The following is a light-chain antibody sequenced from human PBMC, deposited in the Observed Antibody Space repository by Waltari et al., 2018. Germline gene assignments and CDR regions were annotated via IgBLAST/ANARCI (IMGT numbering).Light chain of an antibody. CDR1: SSDVGGSNY. J-gene: IGLJ1*01. Sequence: QSALTQPAPVYGSPGQSITISCTGTSSDVGGSNYVSWFQEHPGKAPKHMVYEVINRASGVSSRFCGSKAGKTATRCCSGLQAEDEGEYYCSSYTSSSTLRYVFGTGTKVTVL. CDR3: SSYTSSSTLRYV. V-gene: IGLV2-14*01. CDR2: EVI.